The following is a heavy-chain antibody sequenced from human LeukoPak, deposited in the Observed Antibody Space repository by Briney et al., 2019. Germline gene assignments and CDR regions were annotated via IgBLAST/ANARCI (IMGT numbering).Heavy chain of an antibody. CDR1: GFTFSSYW. V-gene: IGHV3-74*01. Sequence: GGSLRLSCAASGFTFSSYWMHWVRQDPGTGLVWVSRIKSDGSNTNYADSVKGRFIISRDNAKNTLHLQMNSLRAEDTAVYYCARGGYYGSGRYYFDSWGQGTLVTVSS. CDR3: ARGGYYGSGRYYFDS. J-gene: IGHJ4*02. CDR2: IKSDGSNT. D-gene: IGHD3-3*01.